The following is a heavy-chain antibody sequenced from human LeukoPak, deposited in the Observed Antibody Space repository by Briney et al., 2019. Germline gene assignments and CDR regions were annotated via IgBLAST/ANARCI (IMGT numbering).Heavy chain of an antibody. CDR1: GGTFSSYA. D-gene: IGHD3-10*01. CDR3: ARASRITMVRGVIPNWFDP. V-gene: IGHV7-4-1*02. J-gene: IGHJ5*02. CDR2: INTNTGNP. Sequence: ASVKVSCKASGGTFSSYAISWVRQAPGQGLEWMGWINTNTGNPTYAQGFTGRFVFSLDTSVSTAYLQISSLKAEDTAVYYCARASRITMVRGVIPNWFDPWGQGTLVTVSS.